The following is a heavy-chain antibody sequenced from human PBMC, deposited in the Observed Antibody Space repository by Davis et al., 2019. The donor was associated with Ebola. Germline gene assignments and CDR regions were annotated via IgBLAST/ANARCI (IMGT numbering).Heavy chain of an antibody. J-gene: IGHJ3*02. D-gene: IGHD2-8*02. Sequence: KVSCKDSGNSFTTYWIGWVRQMPGKGLEWMGIIYPGDSDTRYSPSFRGQVTISADKSMKTAFLQWSSLKASDSGMYYCASLRRTITGMDDGFDIWGQGTMVTVSS. V-gene: IGHV5-51*01. CDR1: GNSFTTYW. CDR3: ASLRRTITGMDDGFDI. CDR2: IYPGDSDT.